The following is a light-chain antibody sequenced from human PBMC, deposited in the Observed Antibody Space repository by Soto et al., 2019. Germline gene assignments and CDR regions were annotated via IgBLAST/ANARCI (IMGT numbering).Light chain of an antibody. CDR3: QQYVSSPRT. CDR1: QSVSSSY. J-gene: IGKJ1*01. Sequence: EIVLTQSPGTLSLSPGERATLSCRASQSVSSSYLAWYQQKPGQAPRLLIYGASSRATGIPDRFSGSGSGTDVTLTISRLEPEDFAVYYFQQYVSSPRTCGQGTKVEIK. V-gene: IGKV3-20*01. CDR2: GAS.